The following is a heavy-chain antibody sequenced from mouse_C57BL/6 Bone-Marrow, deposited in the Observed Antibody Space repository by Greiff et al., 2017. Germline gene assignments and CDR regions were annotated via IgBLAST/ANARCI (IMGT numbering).Heavy chain of an antibody. J-gene: IGHJ1*03. CDR3: ARFITTVVGRYFDV. CDR1: GYAFTNYL. CDR2: INPGSGGT. D-gene: IGHD1-1*01. V-gene: IGHV1-54*01. Sequence: QVQLKESGAELVRPGTSVKVSCKASGYAFTNYLIEWVKQRPGQGLEWIGVINPGSGGTNYNEKFKGKATLTADKSSSTAYMQLSSLTSEDSAVYFCARFITTVVGRYFDVWGTGTTVTVSS.